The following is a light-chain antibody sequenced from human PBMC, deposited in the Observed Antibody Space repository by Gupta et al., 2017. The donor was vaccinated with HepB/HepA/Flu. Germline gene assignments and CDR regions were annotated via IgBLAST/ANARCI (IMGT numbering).Light chain of an antibody. CDR3: QSADSSGTDVV. Sequence: SSELTPPPSVSVSQGQTARITCPGDALPKQYAYWYQQKPGQAPVLVIYKDSERPSGIPERFSGSSSGTTVTLTISGVQAEDEADYYCQSADSSGTDVVFGGGTKLTVL. J-gene: IGLJ2*01. CDR2: KDS. V-gene: IGLV3-25*03. CDR1: ALPKQY.